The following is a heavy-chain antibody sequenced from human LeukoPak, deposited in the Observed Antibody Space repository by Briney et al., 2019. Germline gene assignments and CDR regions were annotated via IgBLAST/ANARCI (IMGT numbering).Heavy chain of an antibody. J-gene: IGHJ3*02. D-gene: IGHD3-9*01. CDR2: LSSRGDST. V-gene: IGHV3-23*01. CDR1: GFTFSNFA. CDR3: AKDERIYYNILTGYYMGHAFDI. Sequence: GGSLRLSCAASGFTFSNFAMDWVRQAPGKGLEWVSTLSSRGDSTYYADSVKGRCAISRDNSKNTLYLQMNRLRADDTAVYYCAKDERIYYNILTGYYMGHAFDIWGQGTMVTVSS.